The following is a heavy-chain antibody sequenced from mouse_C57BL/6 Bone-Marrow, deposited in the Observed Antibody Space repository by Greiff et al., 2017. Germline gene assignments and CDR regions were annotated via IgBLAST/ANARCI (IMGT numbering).Heavy chain of an antibody. Sequence: EVKLMESGGGLVQPGGSMKLSCVASGFTFSNYWMNWVRQSPEKGLEWVAQIRLKSDNYATHYAESVKGRFTISRDDSKSSVYLQMNNLRAEDTGIYYCTVQIGFAYWGQGTLVTVSA. CDR1: GFTFSNYW. V-gene: IGHV6-3*01. J-gene: IGHJ3*01. CDR3: TVQIGFAY. CDR2: IRLKSDNYAT.